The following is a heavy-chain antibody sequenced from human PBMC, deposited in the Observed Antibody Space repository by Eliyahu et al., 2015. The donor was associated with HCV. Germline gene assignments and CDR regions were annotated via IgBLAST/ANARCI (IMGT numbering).Heavy chain of an antibody. J-gene: IGHJ4*02. CDR3: AKGPGERFRELFRFDY. D-gene: IGHD3-10*01. CDR2: IRYDGSNK. CDR1: GFTXSXYG. V-gene: IGHV3-30*02. Sequence: QVQLVESGGGVVQPGGSXRXSCAASGFTXSXYGMHWVRQAPGKGLEWVAXIRYDGSNKYYADSVKGRFTISRDNSKNTLYLQMNSLRAEDTAVYYCAKGPGERFRELFRFDYWGQGTLVTVSS.